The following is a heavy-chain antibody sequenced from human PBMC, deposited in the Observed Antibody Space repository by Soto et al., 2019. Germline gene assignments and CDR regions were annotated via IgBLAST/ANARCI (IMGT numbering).Heavy chain of an antibody. CDR1: GGSISGGAYY. Sequence: QVQLQESGPGLVKPSQTLSLTCTVSGGSISGGAYYWSWIRQHPGNGLEWIGYIFYTGSTSYNPSLKSVFAISVATSKNQSPHKRNSVLAATTAVYYCAREESDFRGPTWFDPWAQGTLVTVSS. CDR3: AREESDFRGPTWFDP. D-gene: IGHD3-3*01. J-gene: IGHJ5*02. CDR2: IFYTGST. V-gene: IGHV4-31*01.